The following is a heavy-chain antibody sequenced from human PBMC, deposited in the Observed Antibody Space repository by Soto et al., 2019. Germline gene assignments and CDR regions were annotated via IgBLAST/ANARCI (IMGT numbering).Heavy chain of an antibody. V-gene: IGHV5-10-1*01. CDR3: ARQRTIFGVVINYYYGMDV. J-gene: IGHJ6*02. CDR2: IDPSDSYT. D-gene: IGHD3-3*01. CDR1: GYSFTSYW. Sequence: GESLKISCKGSGYSFTSYWISWVRQMPGKGLEWMGRIDPSDSYTNYSPSFQGHVTISADRSISTAYLQWSSLKASDTAMYYCARQRTIFGVVINYYYGMDVWGQGTTATVSS.